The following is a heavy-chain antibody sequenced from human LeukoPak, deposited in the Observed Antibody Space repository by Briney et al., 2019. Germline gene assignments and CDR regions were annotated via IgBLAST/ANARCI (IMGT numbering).Heavy chain of an antibody. J-gene: IGHJ6*02. CDR2: IIPILGIA. CDR1: GGTFSSYA. D-gene: IGHD3-3*01. V-gene: IGHV1-69*04. Sequence: SVKVSCKASGGTFSSYAISWVRQAPGQGLEWMGRIIPILGIANYAQKFQGRVTITADKSTSTAYMELSSLRSEDTAVYYCASEPHYDFWSGSPPYGMDVWGQGTTVTVSS. CDR3: ASEPHYDFWSGSPPYGMDV.